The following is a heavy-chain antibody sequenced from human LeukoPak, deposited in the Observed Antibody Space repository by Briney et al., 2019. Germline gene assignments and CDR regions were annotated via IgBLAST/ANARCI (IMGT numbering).Heavy chain of an antibody. D-gene: IGHD1-14*01. J-gene: IGHJ4*02. V-gene: IGHV3-74*01. CDR2: IKSDGSVT. CDR1: GFTFSSYW. Sequence: GGSLRLSCAASGFTFSSYWMHWVRQAPGEGLVWVSRIKSDGSVTWYADSAKGRFTISRDNAKNMLYLQMNSLRDEDTAVYFCARDHDAVGTTIDHWGRGTLVTVSS. CDR3: ARDHDAVGTTIDH.